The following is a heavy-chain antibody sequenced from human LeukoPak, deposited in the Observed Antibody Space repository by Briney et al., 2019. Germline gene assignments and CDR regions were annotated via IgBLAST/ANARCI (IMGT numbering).Heavy chain of an antibody. V-gene: IGHV1-69*13. CDR2: IIPIFGTA. CDR1: GYTFTSYG. D-gene: IGHD2-15*01. CDR3: ARDRDCSGGSCPAVFDY. J-gene: IGHJ4*02. Sequence: GASVKVSCKASGYTFTSYGISWVRQAPGQGLEWMGGIIPIFGTANYAQKFQGRVTITADESTSTAYMELSSLRSEDTAVYYCARDRDCSGGSCPAVFDYWGQGTLVTVSS.